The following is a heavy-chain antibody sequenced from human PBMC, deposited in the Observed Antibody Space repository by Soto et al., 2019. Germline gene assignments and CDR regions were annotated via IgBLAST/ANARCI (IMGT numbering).Heavy chain of an antibody. J-gene: IGHJ4*02. Sequence: QVQLQQWGAGLLKPSETLSLTCAVYGGSFSGYYWSWIRQPPGKGLEWIGEINHSGSTNYNPSLKSPVTITVDTAKNEFSQKLSSVTAADTAVYYCARSVGATDFDYWGQGTLVTVSS. CDR3: ARSVGATDFDY. V-gene: IGHV4-34*01. CDR2: INHSGST. D-gene: IGHD3-16*01. CDR1: GGSFSGYY.